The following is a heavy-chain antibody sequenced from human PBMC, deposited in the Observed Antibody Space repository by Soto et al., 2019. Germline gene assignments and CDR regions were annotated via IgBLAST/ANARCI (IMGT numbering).Heavy chain of an antibody. Sequence: GGSLRLSCAASGFTFSSYAMSWVRQAPGKGLEWVSAISGSGGSTYYADSVKGRFTISRDNSKNTLYLQMNSLRAEDTAVYYCAKEHSSGYRTKNWFDPWGQGTLVTVS. D-gene: IGHD3-22*01. J-gene: IGHJ5*02. V-gene: IGHV3-23*01. CDR1: GFTFSSYA. CDR2: ISGSGGST. CDR3: AKEHSSGYRTKNWFDP.